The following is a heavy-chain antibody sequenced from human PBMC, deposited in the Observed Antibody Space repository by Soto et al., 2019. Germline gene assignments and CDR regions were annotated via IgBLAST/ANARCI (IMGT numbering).Heavy chain of an antibody. V-gene: IGHV1-3*01. Sequence: QVQLVQSGAEVRRPGASVKVSCEASGYNFLSHAIHWVRQAPGQGLEWMAWINVDSGITKYAQKFQGRVTITRDTLATTVYMDLRSLRSEDTAVYYCARFPAHSDAFDIWGQGTLVTVS. CDR3: ARFPAHSDAFDI. D-gene: IGHD3-3*02. CDR2: INVDSGIT. CDR1: GYNFLSHA. J-gene: IGHJ3*02.